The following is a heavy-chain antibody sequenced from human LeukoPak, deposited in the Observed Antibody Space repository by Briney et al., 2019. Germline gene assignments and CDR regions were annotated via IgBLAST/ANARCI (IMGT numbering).Heavy chain of an antibody. Sequence: GGSLRLSCAASGFTFSSYWMTWVRQAPGPGLEWVANIKQDGSEKYYVDSVKGRFTISKDNAKHSLYLQMNSLRAEDTAVYYCARDLTTVTEDYLDYWGQGTLVTVSS. V-gene: IGHV3-7*01. CDR2: IKQDGSEK. CDR1: GFTFSSYW. D-gene: IGHD1-1*01. J-gene: IGHJ4*02. CDR3: ARDLTTVTEDYLDY.